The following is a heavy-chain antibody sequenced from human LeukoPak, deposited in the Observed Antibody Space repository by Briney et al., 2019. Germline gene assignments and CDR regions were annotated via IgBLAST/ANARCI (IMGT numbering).Heavy chain of an antibody. J-gene: IGHJ5*02. V-gene: IGHV4-34*01. CDR3: ARHRCSGGSCYPMNWFDP. D-gene: IGHD2-15*01. Sequence: SETLSLTCAVYGGSFSGYYWSWIRQPPGKGLEWIGEINHSGSTNYNPSLKSRVTISVDTSKNQFSLKLSSVTAADTAVYYCARHRCSGGSCYPMNWFDPWGQGTLVTVFS. CDR1: GGSFSGYY. CDR2: INHSGST.